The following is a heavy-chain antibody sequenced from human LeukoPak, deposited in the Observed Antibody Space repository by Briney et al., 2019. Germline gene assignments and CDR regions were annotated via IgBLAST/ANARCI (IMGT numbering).Heavy chain of an antibody. Sequence: ASVKVSCKASGYTFTSNYIHWVRQAPGQGLEWMGMIYPRDGSTSYAQKFQGRVTVTRDTSTSTVHMGLSGLRSEDTAVYYCARDQEGFDYWGQGTLVTDSS. CDR3: ARDQEGFDY. CDR2: IYPRDGST. J-gene: IGHJ4*02. V-gene: IGHV1-46*01. CDR1: GYTFTSNY.